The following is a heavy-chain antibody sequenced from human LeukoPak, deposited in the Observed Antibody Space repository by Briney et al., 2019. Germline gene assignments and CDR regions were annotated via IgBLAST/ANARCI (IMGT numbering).Heavy chain of an antibody. CDR2: ISADNGDT. V-gene: IGHV1-18*01. Sequence: GASVMVSCKASGYILTNYGISWVRQAPGQGLEWMGWISADNGDTNYAQKVQGRVTMTTDTSTDTAYMEVRSLRSDDTAVYYCARGRTYCSGGSCYFDYWGQGTLVTVSS. CDR3: ARGRTYCSGGSCYFDY. CDR1: GYILTNYG. D-gene: IGHD2-15*01. J-gene: IGHJ4*02.